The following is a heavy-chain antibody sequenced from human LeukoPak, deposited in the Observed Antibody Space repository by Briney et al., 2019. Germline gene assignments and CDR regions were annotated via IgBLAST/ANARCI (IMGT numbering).Heavy chain of an antibody. Sequence: GASVKVSCKASGGTFSSYAISWVRQAPGQGLEWMGGIIPIFGTANYAQKFQGRVTITADESTSTAYMELSSLRSEDTAVYYCARDLDYGGNSVFPGCFDHWGQGTLVTVSS. V-gene: IGHV1-69*13. CDR3: ARDLDYGGNSVFPGCFDH. CDR2: IIPIFGTA. CDR1: GGTFSSYA. J-gene: IGHJ4*02. D-gene: IGHD4-23*01.